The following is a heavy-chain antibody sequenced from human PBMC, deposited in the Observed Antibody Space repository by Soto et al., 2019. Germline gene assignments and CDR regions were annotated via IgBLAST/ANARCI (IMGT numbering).Heavy chain of an antibody. V-gene: IGHV3-30-3*01. CDR3: ARDRQRALVVVAATGGFDS. J-gene: IGHJ4*02. Sequence: GGSLRLSCAASEFTFSNAWMNWVRQAPDLGLEWVAFISYDGSNKYYADSVKGRFTISRDNANNTLFLQMSSLRVEDTGVYYCARDRQRALVVVAATGGFDSWGQGTLVTVSS. D-gene: IGHD2-15*01. CDR1: EFTFSNAW. CDR2: ISYDGSNK.